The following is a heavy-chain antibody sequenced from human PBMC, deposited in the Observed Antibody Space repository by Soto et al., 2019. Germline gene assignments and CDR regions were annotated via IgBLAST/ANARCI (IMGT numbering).Heavy chain of an antibody. J-gene: IGHJ6*02. Sequence: QVQLVESGGGLVKPGGSLRLSCAASGFTFSDYYMSWIRQAPGKGLEWVSYISSSGSTIYYADYVKGRFTISRDNAKNSLYLQMNSLRAEDTAVYYCARDSITMVRGVIIKAGYYYYGMDVWGQGTTVTVSS. V-gene: IGHV3-11*01. D-gene: IGHD3-10*01. CDR3: ARDSITMVRGVIIKAGYYYYGMDV. CDR2: ISSSGSTI. CDR1: GFTFSDYY.